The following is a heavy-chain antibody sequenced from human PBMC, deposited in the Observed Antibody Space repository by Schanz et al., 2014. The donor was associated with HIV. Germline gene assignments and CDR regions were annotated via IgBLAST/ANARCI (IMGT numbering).Heavy chain of an antibody. CDR3: AKDRNYYESKYRGKGNYYYYYGMDV. J-gene: IGHJ6*02. CDR1: GFNFDSYG. V-gene: IGHV3-30*18. D-gene: IGHD3-22*01. Sequence: VQLLESGGGLVQPGGSLRLSCAASGFNFDSYGMHWVRQAPGKGLEWVAVISYDGTKKHYADSVKGRFTISRDNSKNSLYLVIKSLRAEDAAVYYCAKDRNYYESKYRGKGNYYYYYGMDVWGQGTTVTVSS. CDR2: ISYDGTKK.